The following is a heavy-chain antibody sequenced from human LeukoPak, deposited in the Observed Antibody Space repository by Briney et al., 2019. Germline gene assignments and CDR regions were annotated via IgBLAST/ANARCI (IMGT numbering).Heavy chain of an antibody. CDR3: ARDGSWRAFDI. V-gene: IGHV4-39*07. CDR2: ISYSGRVAHRIGSQDGIT. J-gene: IGHJ3*02. CDR1: GDSIRSRSLF. Sequence: PSETLSLTCTVSGDSIRSRSLFWAWIRQPPGKGLEWIGSISYSGRVAHRIGSQDGITYYNPSLKSRVTISVDRSKNQFSLKLSSVTAADTAVYYCARDGSWRAFDIWGQGTMVTVSS.